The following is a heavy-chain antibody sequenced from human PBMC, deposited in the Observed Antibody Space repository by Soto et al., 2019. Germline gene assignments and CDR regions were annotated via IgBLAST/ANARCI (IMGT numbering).Heavy chain of an antibody. CDR2: IGVSGGGA. Sequence: GSLRLSCAASGFTFSSYAMSWARQAPGKGLEWVSSIGVSGGGAYYADSVKGRFTISRDNSRNALYLQMNSLRAEDTAVYYCAKNYFFDSWGQGTLVTSPQ. CDR1: GFTFSSYA. V-gene: IGHV3-23*01. J-gene: IGHJ4*02. CDR3: AKNYFFDS.